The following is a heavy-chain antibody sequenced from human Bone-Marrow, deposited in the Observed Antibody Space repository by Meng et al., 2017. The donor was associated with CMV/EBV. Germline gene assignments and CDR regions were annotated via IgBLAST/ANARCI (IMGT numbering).Heavy chain of an antibody. J-gene: IGHJ3*02. D-gene: IGHD1-14*01. V-gene: IGHV5-51*01. CDR3: ARDREPGAFDI. CDR1: GYSFTSYW. Sequence: GGSLRLSCKGSGYSFTSYWIGWVRQMPGKGLEWMGIIYPGDSDTRYSPSFQGQVTISADKSISTAYLQGSSLKASDTAMYYCARDREPGAFDIWGQGTMVTVSS. CDR2: IYPGDSDT.